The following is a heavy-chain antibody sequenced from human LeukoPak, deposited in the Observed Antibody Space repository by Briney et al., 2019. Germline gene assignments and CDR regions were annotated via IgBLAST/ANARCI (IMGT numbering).Heavy chain of an antibody. Sequence: GASVKVSCKASGYTFTNYAMNWVRQAPGQGLEWMGLIHPSTGNPTYAQGFTGRFVFSLDTSVSTTYLQISSLKAEYTAVYFCARAFQSLGGLSLPDYWGQGTLVTVSS. V-gene: IGHV7-4-1*02. CDR2: IHPSTGNP. CDR3: ARAFQSLGGLSLPDY. CDR1: GYTFTNYA. D-gene: IGHD3-16*02. J-gene: IGHJ4*02.